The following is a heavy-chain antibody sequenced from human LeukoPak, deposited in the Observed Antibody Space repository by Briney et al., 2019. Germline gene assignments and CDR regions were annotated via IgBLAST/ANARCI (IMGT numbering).Heavy chain of an antibody. J-gene: IGHJ4*02. V-gene: IGHV4-38-2*02. CDR3: ARGGELRGPPGDFDY. D-gene: IGHD1-7*01. CDR2: IYHSGST. CDR1: GYSISSGYY. Sequence: SETLSLTCTVSGYSISSGYYWGWIRQPPGKGLEWIGSIYHSGSTYYNPSLKSRVTISVDTSKNQFSLKLSSVTAADTAVYYCARGGELRGPPGDFDYWGQGTLVTVSS.